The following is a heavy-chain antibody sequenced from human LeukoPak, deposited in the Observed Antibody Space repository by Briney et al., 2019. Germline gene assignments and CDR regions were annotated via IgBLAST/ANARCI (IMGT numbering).Heavy chain of an antibody. Sequence: SETLSLTCTVSGGSISSGDYYWSWIRQPPGKGLEWIGYIYYSGSTYYNPSLKSRVTISVDTSKNQFSLKLSSVTAADTAVYYCARAGKQLALDYWGQGTLVTVSS. CDR1: GGSISSGDYY. J-gene: IGHJ4*02. V-gene: IGHV4-30-4*02. CDR2: IYYSGST. D-gene: IGHD6-6*01. CDR3: ARAGKQLALDY.